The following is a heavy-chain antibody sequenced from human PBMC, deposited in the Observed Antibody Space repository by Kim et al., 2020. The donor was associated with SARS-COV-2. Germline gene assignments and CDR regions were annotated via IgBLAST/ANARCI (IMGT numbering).Heavy chain of an antibody. D-gene: IGHD3-22*01. CDR2: ISSSGSTI. Sequence: GGSLRLSCAASGFTFSSYEMNWVRQAPGKGLEWVSYISSSGSTIYYADSVKGRFTISRDNAKNSLYLQMNSLRAEDTAVYYCARDRSDYYDSSGYYPDWGQGTLVTVSS. CDR1: GFTFSSYE. J-gene: IGHJ4*02. CDR3: ARDRSDYYDSSGYYPD. V-gene: IGHV3-48*03.